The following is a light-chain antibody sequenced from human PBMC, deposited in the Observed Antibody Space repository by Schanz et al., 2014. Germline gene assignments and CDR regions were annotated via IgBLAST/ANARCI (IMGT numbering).Light chain of an antibody. J-gene: IGKJ2*01. CDR3: HQYGSSPYT. V-gene: IGKV3-20*01. CDR1: QSVTNN. Sequence: EIVMTQSPATLSVSPGERATLSCRASQSVTNNLAWYQQKPGQAPRLLIYDASNRATGIPARFSGSGAGTDFTLTISRLEPEDLAVYYCHQYGSSPYTFGQGTKLEVK. CDR2: DAS.